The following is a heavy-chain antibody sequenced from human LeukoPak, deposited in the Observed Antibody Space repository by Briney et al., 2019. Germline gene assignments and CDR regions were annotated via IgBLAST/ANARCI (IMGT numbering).Heavy chain of an antibody. D-gene: IGHD1-26*01. CDR1: GYTFTSYG. V-gene: IGHV1-18*01. CDR2: ISAYNGNT. J-gene: IGHJ5*02. Sequence: GASVKVSCKASGYTFTSYGISWVRQAPGQGLEWMGWISAYNGNTNYAQKLQGRVTMTTDTSTSTAYMELRSLRSDDTAVYYCARDLGEVVGAGPPSWFDPWGQGTLVTVSS. CDR3: ARDLGEVVGAGPPSWFDP.